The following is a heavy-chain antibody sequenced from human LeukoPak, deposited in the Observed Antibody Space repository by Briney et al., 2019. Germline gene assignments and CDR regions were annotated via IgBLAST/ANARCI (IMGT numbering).Heavy chain of an antibody. D-gene: IGHD4-17*01. CDR2: IYYSGST. V-gene: IGHV4-39*01. CDR3: ARFSTVTTFGGWFDP. J-gene: IGHJ5*02. Sequence: PSETLSLTCTVSGGSIGSSSYYWGWIRQPPGKGLEWIGSIYYSGSTYYNPSLKSRVTISVDTSKNQFSLKLSSVTAADTAVYYCARFSTVTTFGGWFDPWGQGTLVTVSS. CDR1: GGSIGSSSYY.